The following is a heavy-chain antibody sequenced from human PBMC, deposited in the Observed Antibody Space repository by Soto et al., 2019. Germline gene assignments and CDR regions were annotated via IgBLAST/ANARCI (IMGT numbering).Heavy chain of an antibody. J-gene: IGHJ4*02. D-gene: IGHD4-17*01. CDR2: INAGNGNT. CDR3: AREPSYDYGDYGLDY. Sequence: ASVKVSCKASGYTFTSYAMHWVRQAPGQRLEWMGWINAGNGNTKYSQKFQGRVTITRGTSASTAYMELSSLRSEDTAVYYCAREPSYDYGDYGLDYWGQGTLVTVSS. V-gene: IGHV1-3*01. CDR1: GYTFTSYA.